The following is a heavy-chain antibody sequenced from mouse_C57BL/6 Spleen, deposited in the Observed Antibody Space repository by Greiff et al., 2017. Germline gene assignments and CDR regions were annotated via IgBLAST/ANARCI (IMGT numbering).Heavy chain of an antibody. CDR1: GYAFSSYW. D-gene: IGHD1-1*01. Sequence: VQLQQSGAELVKPGASVKISCKASGYAFSSYWMNWVKQRPGKGLEWIGQIYPGDGDTNYNGKFKGKATLTADKSSSPAYMQLSSLTSEDSAVYFCARSDGSSWYFDVWGTGTTVTVSS. CDR2: IYPGDGDT. V-gene: IGHV1-80*01. J-gene: IGHJ1*03. CDR3: ARSDGSSWYFDV.